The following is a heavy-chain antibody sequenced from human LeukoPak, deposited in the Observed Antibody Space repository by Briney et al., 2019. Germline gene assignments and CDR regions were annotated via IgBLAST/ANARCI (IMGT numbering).Heavy chain of an antibody. V-gene: IGHV4-39*07. CDR3: ARGYRGVNY. CDR2: IYYSGNT. CDR1: GGSISSSAYY. D-gene: IGHD3-10*01. J-gene: IGHJ4*02. Sequence: SETLSLTCSVSGGSISSSAYYWGWIRQPPGQGLEWIGSIYYSGNTYYNPSLKSPVTISIDTSKNQFSLRLISVTAADTAVYYCARGYRGVNYWGQGTLVTVSS.